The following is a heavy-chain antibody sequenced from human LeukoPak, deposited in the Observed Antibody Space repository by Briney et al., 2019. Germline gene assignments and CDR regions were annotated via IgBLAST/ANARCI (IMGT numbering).Heavy chain of an antibody. D-gene: IGHD6-13*01. CDR3: ERKSSSKNYHYGMDV. CDR2: IWYDGSNE. Sequence: RGSLRLSCAPSRLTLTIYSIQWVRQSPGKGLEWVAVIWYDGSNENYADSVKGRFTISRDNSKNTVYLQMNTLRSEHTAVYYCERKSSSKNYHYGMDVWGQGTTVTVSS. V-gene: IGHV3-33*08. J-gene: IGHJ6*01. CDR1: RLTLTIYS.